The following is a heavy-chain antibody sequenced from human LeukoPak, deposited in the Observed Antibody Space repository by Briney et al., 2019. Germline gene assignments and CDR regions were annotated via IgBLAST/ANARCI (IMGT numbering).Heavy chain of an antibody. D-gene: IGHD6-19*01. J-gene: IGHJ4*02. CDR2: IIPILGIA. CDR3: ARVEVAGTSGVDY. CDR1: GGTFSSYA. V-gene: IGHV1-69*04. Sequence: SVKVSCKASGGTFSSYAISWVRQAPGQGLEWMGRIIPILGIANYAQKFQGRVTITADKPTSTAYMELSSLRSEDTAVYYCARVEVAGTSGVDYWGQGTLVTVSS.